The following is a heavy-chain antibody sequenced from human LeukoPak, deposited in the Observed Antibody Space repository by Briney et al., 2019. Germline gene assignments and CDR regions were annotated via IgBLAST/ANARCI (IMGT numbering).Heavy chain of an antibody. Sequence: GGSLRLSCAASGFTFSSYGMHWVRQAPGKGLEWVAFIRYDGSNKYYADSVKGRFTISRDNSKNTLYLQINSLRAEDTAVYYCAKAPRYSSGWSPHFDYWGQGTLVTVSS. J-gene: IGHJ4*02. D-gene: IGHD6-19*01. CDR2: IRYDGSNK. CDR3: AKAPRYSSGWSPHFDY. CDR1: GFTFSSYG. V-gene: IGHV3-30*02.